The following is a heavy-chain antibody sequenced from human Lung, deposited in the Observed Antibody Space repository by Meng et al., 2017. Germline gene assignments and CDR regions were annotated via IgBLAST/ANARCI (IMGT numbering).Heavy chain of an antibody. J-gene: IGHJ4*02. D-gene: IGHD3-22*01. V-gene: IGHV7-4-1*02. Sequence: QVQRGQTGAELKKPGGSVKISCKAPGYTFTTYAMNWVRQAPGQGLEWMGWINTDTRNPTYAQGFTGRFVFSLDTSVSTAYLQISSLMAEDTAIYYCARGDLGMSGYYYTVHWGQGTLVTVSS. CDR1: GYTFTTYA. CDR3: ARGDLGMSGYYYTVH. CDR2: INTDTRNP.